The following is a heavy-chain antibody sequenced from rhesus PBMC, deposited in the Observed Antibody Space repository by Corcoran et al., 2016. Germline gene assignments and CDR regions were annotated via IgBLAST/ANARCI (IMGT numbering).Heavy chain of an antibody. J-gene: IGHJ4*01. CDR1: GGSISGYYY. CDR2: IYGNSAST. Sequence: QVQLQESGPGVVKPSETLSLTCAVYGGSISGYYYWSWIREHPGKVLAWIGYIYGNSASTNYNPSLKTRVTISKDTAKNQFSLKLSSVTAADTAVYYCARERGWRYSGYFDYWGQGVLVTVSS. CDR3: ARERGWRYSGYFDY. V-gene: IGHV4-73*01. D-gene: IGHD5-24*01.